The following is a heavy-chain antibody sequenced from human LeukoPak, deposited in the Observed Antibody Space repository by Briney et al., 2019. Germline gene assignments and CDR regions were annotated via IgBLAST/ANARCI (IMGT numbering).Heavy chain of an antibody. Sequence: ASVKVSYKASGYTFTDYYIHWVRQAPGQGLEWMGRINPNSGGTNYAQKFQDRVTMTRDTSISTAYMELSRLRSDDTAVCYCAREAGDGSGSFDYWGQGTLVTVSS. CDR3: AREAGDGSGSFDY. CDR1: GYTFTDYY. CDR2: INPNSGGT. V-gene: IGHV1-2*06. D-gene: IGHD3-10*01. J-gene: IGHJ4*02.